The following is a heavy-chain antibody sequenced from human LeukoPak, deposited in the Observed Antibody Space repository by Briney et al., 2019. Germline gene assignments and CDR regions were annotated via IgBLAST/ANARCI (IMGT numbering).Heavy chain of an antibody. D-gene: IGHD6-19*01. CDR1: RFTFSNYN. J-gene: IGHJ4*02. CDR2: ITGSSSTI. CDR3: AREPTYTNSWYTSCDY. V-gene: IGHV3-48*01. Sequence: GGSLRLSCAASRFTFSNYNMHWVRQAPGKGPEWISYITGSSSTIYYADSVKGRFTIFRDNAKSSLYLQMSSLRAEDTAVYYCAREPTYTNSWYTSCDYWGQGTLVTVSS.